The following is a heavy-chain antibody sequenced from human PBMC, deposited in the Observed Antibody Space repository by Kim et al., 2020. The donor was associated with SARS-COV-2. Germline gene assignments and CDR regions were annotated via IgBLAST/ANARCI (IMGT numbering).Heavy chain of an antibody. CDR2: N. V-gene: IGHV6-1*01. CDR3: AREGSGDAFDI. Sequence: NVYAVSVKSRITINPDTSKNQFSLQLNSVTPEDTAVYYCAREGSGDAFDIWGQGTMVTVSS. D-gene: IGHD2-15*01. J-gene: IGHJ3*02.